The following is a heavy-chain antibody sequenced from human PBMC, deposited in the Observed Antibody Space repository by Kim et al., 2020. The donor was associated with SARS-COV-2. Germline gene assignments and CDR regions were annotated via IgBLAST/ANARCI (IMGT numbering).Heavy chain of an antibody. J-gene: IGHJ4*02. V-gene: IGHV6-1*01. Sequence: SQTLSLTCVISGDTVSSNRAVWNWIRQSPSRGLEWLGRTYYRFQWYSEYSLSVKSRITISPDTATNQISLQLSSVTPEDTAVYYCVRGLKHCTGPDCAWTNWGQGTIVTVSS. CDR3: VRGLKHCTGPDCAWTN. CDR1: GDTVSSNRAV. D-gene: IGHD2-8*02. CDR2: TYYRFQWYS.